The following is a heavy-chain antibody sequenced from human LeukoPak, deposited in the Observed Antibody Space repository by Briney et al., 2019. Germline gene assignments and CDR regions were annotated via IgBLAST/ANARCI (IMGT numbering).Heavy chain of an antibody. CDR2: ISSSSSYI. CDR1: GFTFSSYS. V-gene: IGHV3-21*01. CDR3: AGSTTGTTAYYYGMDV. D-gene: IGHD1-1*01. J-gene: IGHJ6*02. Sequence: AGGSLRLSCAASGFTFSSYSMNWVRQAPGKGLEWVSSISSSSSYIYYADSVKGRFTISRDNAKNSLYLQMNSLRAEDTAVYYCAGSTTGTTAYYYGMDVWGQGTTVTVSS.